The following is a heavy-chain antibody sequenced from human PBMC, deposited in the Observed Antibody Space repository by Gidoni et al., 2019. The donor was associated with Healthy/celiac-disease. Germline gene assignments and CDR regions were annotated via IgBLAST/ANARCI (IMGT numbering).Heavy chain of an antibody. CDR2: IWYDGSNK. V-gene: IGHV3-33*01. CDR1: GFTFSRYG. J-gene: IGHJ6*02. D-gene: IGHD3-16*01. Sequence: QVQLVESGGGVVQPGRSLRLSCAASGFTFSRYGMPWVRQAPGKGLEWVAVIWYDGSNKYYADAVKGRFTISRDNSKNTLYLQMNSLRAEDTAVYYCARDFVGADQGHYYYYGMDVWGQGTTVTVSS. CDR3: ARDFVGADQGHYYYYGMDV.